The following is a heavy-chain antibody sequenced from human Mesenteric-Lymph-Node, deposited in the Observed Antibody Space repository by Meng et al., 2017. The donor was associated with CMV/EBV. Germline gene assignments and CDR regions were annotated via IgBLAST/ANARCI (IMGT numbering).Heavy chain of an antibody. V-gene: IGHV4-34*01. CDR1: GGSFSGYY. Sequence: QGKLQQGGAGLLKPSETLSLTCAVYGGSFSGYYWNWIRQPPGKGLEWIGEIHHSGSTNYNPSLKSRVTISVDTSKNQFSLKVTSVTAADTAVYYCAPGVGSGSSNRFDPWGQGTLVTVSS. CDR2: IHHSGST. CDR3: APGVGSGSSNRFDP. D-gene: IGHD3-10*01. J-gene: IGHJ5*02.